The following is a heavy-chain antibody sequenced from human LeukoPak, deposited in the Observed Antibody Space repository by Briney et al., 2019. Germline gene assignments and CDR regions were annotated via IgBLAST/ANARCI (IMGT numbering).Heavy chain of an antibody. CDR1: GYTFNTYS. D-gene: IGHD2-2*01. CDR3: AGLRVSYAAYASFQY. J-gene: IGHJ4*02. V-gene: IGHV1-18*04. Sequence: ASVKVSCKASGYTFNTYSITWVRQAPGQGLEWMGLINAYNGDTNYAQKFQGRLTLTTDTSTTTAYMELRSLTSDDTAVYYCAGLRVSYAAYASFQYWGQGTPVTASS. CDR2: INAYNGDT.